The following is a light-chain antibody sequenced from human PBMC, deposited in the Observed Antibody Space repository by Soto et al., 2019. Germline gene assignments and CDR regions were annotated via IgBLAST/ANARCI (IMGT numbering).Light chain of an antibody. CDR2: AAS. CDR1: QSISTN. CDR3: QQYDNWPPIN. Sequence: EVVMTQSPATLSVCPGERSTLSCRASQSISTNLAWYQQKHGQAPRLLIYAASARATGIPARFSGSGSGTEFTLTISSLQSEDFAVYYCQQYDNWPPINFGQGTRLEIK. V-gene: IGKV3-15*01. J-gene: IGKJ5*01.